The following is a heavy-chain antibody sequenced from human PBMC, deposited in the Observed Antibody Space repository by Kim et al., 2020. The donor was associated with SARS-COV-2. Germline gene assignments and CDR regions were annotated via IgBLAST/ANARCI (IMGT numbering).Heavy chain of an antibody. Sequence: VKRRFTISRDNSKTTLYLQMNSLRAEDTAVYYCARETAGDNYYYYGMDVWGQGTTVTVSS. J-gene: IGHJ6*02. CDR3: ARETAGDNYYYYGMDV. D-gene: IGHD6-13*01. V-gene: IGHV3-30*01.